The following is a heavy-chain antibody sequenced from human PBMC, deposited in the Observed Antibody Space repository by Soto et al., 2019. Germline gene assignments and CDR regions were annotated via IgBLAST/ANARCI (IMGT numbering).Heavy chain of an antibody. V-gene: IGHV4-59*01. D-gene: IGHD6-13*01. CDR2: MYYSETT. J-gene: IGHJ5*02. CDR3: ARADSSTWYKLEYKWFDP. Sequence: SETLSLTCTVSGASINDYYWSWIRQTPGKGLEWVGFMYYSETTKYNPSLKGRVNMSLDTSKNQVSLHLKSVTAADTAVYYCARADSSTWYKLEYKWFDPWGQGTLVTVSS. CDR1: GASINDYY.